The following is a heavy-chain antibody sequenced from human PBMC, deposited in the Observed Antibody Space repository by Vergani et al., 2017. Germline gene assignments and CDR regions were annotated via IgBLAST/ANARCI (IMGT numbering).Heavy chain of an antibody. D-gene: IGHD2-2*01. CDR3: ASLYCSSTSCYPDYYFDY. CDR1: GGSISSYY. Sequence: QVQLQESGPGLVKPSETLSLTCTVSGGSISSYYWSWIRQPPGKGLEWIGYIYTSGSTNYNPSLKSRVTRSVDTSKNQFSLKLSSVTAADTAVYYCASLYCSSTSCYPDYYFDYWGQGTLVTVSS. V-gene: IGHV4-4*09. J-gene: IGHJ4*02. CDR2: IYTSGST.